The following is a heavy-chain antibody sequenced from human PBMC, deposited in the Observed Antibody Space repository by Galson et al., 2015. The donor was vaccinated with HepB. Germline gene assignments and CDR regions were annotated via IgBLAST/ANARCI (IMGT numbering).Heavy chain of an antibody. J-gene: IGHJ5*02. Sequence: SETLSLTCTVSGGSISSSSYYWGWIRQPPGKGLEWIGSIYYSGSTYYNPSLKSRVTISVDTSKNQFSLKLSSVTAADTAVYYCARHLMVRAENWFDPWGQGTLVTVSS. V-gene: IGHV4-39*01. CDR1: GGSISSSSYY. D-gene: IGHD3-10*01. CDR3: ARHLMVRAENWFDP. CDR2: IYYSGST.